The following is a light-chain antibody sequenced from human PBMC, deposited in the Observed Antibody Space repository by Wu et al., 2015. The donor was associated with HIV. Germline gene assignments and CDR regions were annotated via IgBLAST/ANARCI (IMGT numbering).Light chain of an antibody. Sequence: EIVLTQSPGTLSLSPGERATLSCRASQSFSSSYLAWYQQKPGQAPRLLMYGGVSRAAGIPDRFSGSGSGTDFTLTISRLEPEDFAMYFCQQYGNSPSITFGQGTRLEIK. J-gene: IGKJ5*01. CDR2: GGV. CDR1: QSFSSSY. CDR3: QQYGNSPSIT. V-gene: IGKV3-20*01.